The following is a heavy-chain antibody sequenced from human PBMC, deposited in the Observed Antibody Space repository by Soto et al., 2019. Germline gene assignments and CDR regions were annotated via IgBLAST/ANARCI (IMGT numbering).Heavy chain of an antibody. CDR2: ISYDVSNK. Sequence: GGSLRLSCAASGFTFSSYGMHWVRQAPGKGLEWVAVISYDVSNKYYADSVKGRFTISRDNSKNTLYLQMNSLRAEDTAVYYCAKSRYCSGGSCYQYGMDVWGQGTTVTVSS. D-gene: IGHD2-15*01. J-gene: IGHJ6*02. CDR3: AKSRYCSGGSCYQYGMDV. V-gene: IGHV3-30*18. CDR1: GFTFSSYG.